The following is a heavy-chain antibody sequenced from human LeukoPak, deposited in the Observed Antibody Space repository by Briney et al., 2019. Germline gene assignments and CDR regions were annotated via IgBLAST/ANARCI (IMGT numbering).Heavy chain of an antibody. J-gene: IGHJ4*02. V-gene: IGHV1-2*02. CDR1: GYTFSGYY. CDR2: INPNSGGT. Sequence: ASVKVSCKASGYTFSGYYLFWVRQAPRQGLEYMGWINPNSGGTNYAQKFQGRVTMTRDTSISTAYMELSRLRSDDTAVCYCARDYDYWGQGTLVTVSS. CDR3: ARDYDY.